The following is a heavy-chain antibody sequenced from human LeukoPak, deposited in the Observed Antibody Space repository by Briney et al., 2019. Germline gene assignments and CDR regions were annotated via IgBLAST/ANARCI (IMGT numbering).Heavy chain of an antibody. V-gene: IGHV3-30-3*01. Sequence: GGSLRLSCVASGFTFSSYAMSWVRQAPGKGLEWVAVISYDESHIYYADSVKGRFTISRDNSENTLYLQMNSLRVEDTAVYNCARCSGYGMDVWGQGTTVTVSS. J-gene: IGHJ6*02. CDR1: GFTFSSYA. CDR2: ISYDESHI. CDR3: ARCSGYGMDV. D-gene: IGHD3-10*02.